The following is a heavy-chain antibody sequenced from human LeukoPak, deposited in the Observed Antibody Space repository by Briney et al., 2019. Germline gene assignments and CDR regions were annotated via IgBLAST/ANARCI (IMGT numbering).Heavy chain of an antibody. J-gene: IGHJ1*01. CDR3: ARDRGHDYDHTRGYFQH. D-gene: IGHD4-17*01. CDR1: GYTFTSYY. V-gene: IGHV1-46*01. Sequence: ASVKVSCKASGYTFTSYYMHWVRQAPGQGLEWMGIINPSGGSTSYAQKFQGRVTMTRDTSTSTVYMELSSLRSEDTAVYCCARDRGHDYDHTRGYFQHWGQGTLVTVSS. CDR2: INPSGGST.